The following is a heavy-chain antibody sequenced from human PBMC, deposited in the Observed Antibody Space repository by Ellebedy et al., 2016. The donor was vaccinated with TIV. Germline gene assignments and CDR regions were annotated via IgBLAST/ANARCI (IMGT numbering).Heavy chain of an antibody. V-gene: IGHV1-24*01. D-gene: IGHD6-19*01. CDR2: FDPEDGET. CDR3: ARARSSGWLHTPDY. CDR1: GYTLTELS. J-gene: IGHJ4*02. Sequence: AASVKVSCKVSGYTLTELSMHWARQAPGKGLEWMGGFDPEDGETIYAQKLQGRVTMTRDTSTSTVYMELSSLRSEDTAVYYCARARSSGWLHTPDYWGQGSLVIVSS.